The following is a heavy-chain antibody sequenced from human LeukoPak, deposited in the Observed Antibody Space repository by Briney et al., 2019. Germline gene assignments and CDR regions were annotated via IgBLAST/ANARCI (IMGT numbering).Heavy chain of an antibody. CDR1: GFTVSTNY. J-gene: IGHJ3*02. V-gene: IGHV3-53*01. CDR2: IYGGGTT. CDR3: ASQSVGGEFLSAFDI. Sequence: GGSLRLSCAASGFTVSTNYVSWVRQAPGKGLEWVSVIYGGGTTYYADSVKGRFTISRDNSKNALYPQMNSLRAEDTAVYYCASQSVGGEFLSAFDIWGQGTLVTVPS. D-gene: IGHD4-23*01.